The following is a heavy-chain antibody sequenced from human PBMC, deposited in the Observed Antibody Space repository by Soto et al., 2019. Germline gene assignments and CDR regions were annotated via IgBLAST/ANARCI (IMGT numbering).Heavy chain of an antibody. D-gene: IGHD6-13*01. CDR3: ARGFGLAAGSALES. V-gene: IGHV3-23*04. CDR2: IICNGGTT. CDR1: EFMFANFA. Sequence: EVQLVESGGDLVQPGGSLRLSCAPPEFMFANFAMSWVRQAPRKGLECVSAIICNGGTTHYADSAKGRFTISRDRSKNTLYLQMNSLRADDTAGYYCARGFGLAAGSALESWGQGTLVTVSS. J-gene: IGHJ4*02.